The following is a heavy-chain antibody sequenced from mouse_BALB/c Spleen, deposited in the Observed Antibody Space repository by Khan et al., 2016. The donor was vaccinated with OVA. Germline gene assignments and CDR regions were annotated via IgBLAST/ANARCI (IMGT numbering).Heavy chain of an antibody. CDR1: GFTFSYYR. CDR2: ITVKSVNSGA. J-gene: IGHJ2*01. Sequence: VQLVETGGGLVRPGNSLKLSCVTSGFTFSYYRMHWLRQFPGKRLEWIAVITVKSVNSGANYAESVKGRFTISRDDSKSSVYLQMNRLREEDTATYYCSRGGYYYGTPFDYWGQGTTLTVSS. D-gene: IGHD1-1*01. V-gene: IGHV13-2*02. CDR3: SRGGYYYGTPFDY.